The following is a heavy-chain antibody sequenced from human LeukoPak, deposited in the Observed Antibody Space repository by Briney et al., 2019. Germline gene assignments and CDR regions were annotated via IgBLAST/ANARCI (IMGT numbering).Heavy chain of an antibody. Sequence: PGGSLRLSCAASGFTFSFYGMNWVRQAPGKGLEWVSGITGAGHTYYADSVKGRFTISRDNSKNTLYLQMNGLRAEDTAVYYCAKDRSGYTYGPEYYYYMDVWGKGTTVTISS. V-gene: IGHV3-23*01. D-gene: IGHD5-18*01. CDR2: ITGAGHT. J-gene: IGHJ6*03. CDR3: AKDRSGYTYGPEYYYYMDV. CDR1: GFTFSFYG.